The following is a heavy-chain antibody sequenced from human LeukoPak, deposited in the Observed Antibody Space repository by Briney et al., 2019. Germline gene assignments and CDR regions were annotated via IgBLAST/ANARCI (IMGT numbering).Heavy chain of an antibody. J-gene: IGHJ4*02. CDR2: ISGSGGST. V-gene: IGHV3-23*01. D-gene: IGHD3-22*01. CDR3: AKDSPYYYDSSGYWNNPLADY. CDR1: GFTFSSYG. Sequence: GGTLRLSCAASGFTFSSYGMSWVRQAPGKGLEWVSVISGSGGSTYYADSVKGRFTISRDNSKSTLYLQMNSLRAEDTAVYYCAKDSPYYYDSSGYWNNPLADYWGQGTLVTVSS.